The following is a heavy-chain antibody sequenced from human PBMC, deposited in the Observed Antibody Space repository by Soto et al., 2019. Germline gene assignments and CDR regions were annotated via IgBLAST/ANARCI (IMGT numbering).Heavy chain of an antibody. J-gene: IGHJ6*02. D-gene: IGHD6-19*01. CDR1: GGSVSSGSYY. CDR2: IYYSGST. CDR3: ARGIEGWYQGRSYYGMDV. V-gene: IGHV4-61*01. Sequence: QVQLQESGPGLVKPSETLSLTCTVSGGSVSSGSYYWSWIRQPPGKGLEWIGYIYYSGSTNYNPSLTSRVTLSVDTSKTQFSLKLRSVTAADTGVYYCARGIEGWYQGRSYYGMDVWGQGTTVTVSS.